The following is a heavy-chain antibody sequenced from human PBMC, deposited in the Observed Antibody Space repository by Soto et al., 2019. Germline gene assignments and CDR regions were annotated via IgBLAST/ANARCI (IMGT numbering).Heavy chain of an antibody. J-gene: IGHJ6*02. CDR2: ISYDGSNK. CDR1: GXTFSSYG. V-gene: IGHV3-30*18. Sequence: LRLSCAASGXTFSSYGMHWVRQAPGKGLEWVAVISYDGSNKYYADSVKGRFTISRDNSKNTLYLQMNSLRAEDTAVYYCAKDLGGYCSSTSFSYTPRYYGMDVWGQGTTVTVSS. CDR3: AKDLGGYCSSTSFSYTPRYYGMDV. D-gene: IGHD2-2*01.